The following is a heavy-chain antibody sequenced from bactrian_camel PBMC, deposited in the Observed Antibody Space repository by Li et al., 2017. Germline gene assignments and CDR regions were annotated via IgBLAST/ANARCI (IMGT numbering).Heavy chain of an antibody. Sequence: VQLVESGGGSVAAGGSLRLSCVASGFTFRGRCMAWFRQAAGKEREGVASVNTASEAFYVDSVKDRFTISRDNDKNMLYLQLNKVEIADTATYYCAVGITPPMGWASFTPPGPGTQVTVS. D-gene: IGHD1*01. V-gene: IGHV3S1*01. J-gene: IGHJ4*01. CDR2: VNTASEA. CDR1: GFTFRGRC.